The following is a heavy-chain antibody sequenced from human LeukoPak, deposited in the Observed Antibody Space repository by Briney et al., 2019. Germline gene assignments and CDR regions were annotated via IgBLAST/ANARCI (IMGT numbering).Heavy chain of an antibody. CDR2: IYHSRSL. Sequence: SETLSLTCTVYGYSISSNNYWGWTRRPPGKGLEWIGNIYHSRSLSYNLSLKSRITISVDTSKTHFSLKLTSVTPADTAVYFCARALVGTTGRFDSWGQGTLGTVSP. D-gene: IGHD1-26*01. V-gene: IGHV4-38-2*02. CDR3: ARALVGTTGRFDS. CDR1: GYSISSNNY. J-gene: IGHJ4*02.